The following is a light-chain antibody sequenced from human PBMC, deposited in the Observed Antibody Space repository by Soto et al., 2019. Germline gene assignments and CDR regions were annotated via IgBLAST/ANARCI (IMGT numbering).Light chain of an antibody. CDR2: AAS. J-gene: IGKJ2*01. CDR1: QSISSS. CDR3: QQSYTPPRL. V-gene: IGKV1-39*01. Sequence: DIQMTQSPSSLSASVGDRVTITCRASQSISSSLNWYQQKPGKAPKLLIYAASSLQSGVPSRFSGSGSGTDFTLPISSLQPEDFATYYGQQSYTPPRLFGQGTKLEIK.